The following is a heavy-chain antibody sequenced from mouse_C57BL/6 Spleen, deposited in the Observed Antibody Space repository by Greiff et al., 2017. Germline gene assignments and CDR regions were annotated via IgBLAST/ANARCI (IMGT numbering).Heavy chain of an antibody. Sequence: VQLQQSGAELVKPGASVKLSCTASGFNIKDYYMHWVKQRTEQGLEWIGRIDPEDGETKYAPKFQGKATITADTSSNTAYLQLSSLTAEDTAVYDCARESTTVPWYFDVWGTGTTVTVSA. V-gene: IGHV14-2*01. CDR1: GFNIKDYY. D-gene: IGHD1-1*01. CDR2: IDPEDGET. CDR3: ARESTTVPWYFDV. J-gene: IGHJ1*03.